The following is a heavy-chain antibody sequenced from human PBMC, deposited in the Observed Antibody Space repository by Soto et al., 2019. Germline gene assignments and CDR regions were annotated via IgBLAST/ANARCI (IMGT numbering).Heavy chain of an antibody. V-gene: IGHV4-4*07. Sequence: TEILSLTCTVYGGSLSSHYWSWIRQPAGKELEWVWRIYSSGSTSYNPSLNVLVTMSLDTATNQVSLRINSVTAGDRAVYSWSGIAGDIYWGMDGWAQGTSVPVSS. J-gene: IGHJ6*02. CDR1: GGSLSSHY. CDR3: SGIAGDIYWGMDG. D-gene: IGHD1-20*01. CDR2: IYSSGST.